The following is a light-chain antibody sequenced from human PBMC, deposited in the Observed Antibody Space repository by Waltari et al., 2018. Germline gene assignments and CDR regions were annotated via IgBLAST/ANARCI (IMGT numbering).Light chain of an antibody. CDR1: QDIGNR. CDR2: GTS. J-gene: IGKJ3*01. V-gene: IGKV1-12*01. Sequence: IQLTHSPSSVSASIGDRGTITCRASQDIGNRLAWYQQKQGKAPTLLIYGTSSLQTGVPSRFSGSGSWTKFTLTISSLQPEDFATYYCQQAKSFPITFGPGTKVDIK. CDR3: QQAKSFPIT.